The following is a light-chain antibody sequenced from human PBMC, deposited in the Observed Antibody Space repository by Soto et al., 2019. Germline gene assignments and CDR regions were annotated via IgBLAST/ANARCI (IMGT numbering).Light chain of an antibody. V-gene: IGKV3-15*01. CDR2: DTS. J-gene: IGKJ4*01. CDR1: QGIGAT. CDR3: QHYVNGPLS. Sequence: EIVMTQSPATLSVSPGEGATLSCRASQGIGATLAWYQQKPGKTPRPLIYDTSIRDTGVPDRFSGSRSGGEFPHAICGLQSEGFAVYYCQHYVNGPLSFGGGTEVEIK.